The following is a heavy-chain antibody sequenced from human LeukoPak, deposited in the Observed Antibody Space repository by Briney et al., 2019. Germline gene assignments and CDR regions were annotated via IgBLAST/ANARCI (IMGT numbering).Heavy chain of an antibody. CDR2: IYYTGST. V-gene: IGHV4-39*07. J-gene: IGHJ6*03. D-gene: IGHD2-21*01. CDR3: ARVIQYSYYMDV. CDR1: GGSISSGSSY. Sequence: SETLSLTCAVSGGSISSGSSYWGWIRQPPGKGLDWIGSIYYTGSTYYNPSLKSRVTISRDTSKNQFSLQLSSVTAADTAVYYCARVIQYSYYMDVWGKGTTVTVSS.